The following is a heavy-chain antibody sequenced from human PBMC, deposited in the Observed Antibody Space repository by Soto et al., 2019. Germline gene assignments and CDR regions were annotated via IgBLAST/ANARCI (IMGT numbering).Heavy chain of an antibody. CDR1: GGSISSYY. CDR3: ERHTVGGDGYYFDY. D-gene: IGHD2-21*02. Sequence: PSETLSLTCTVSGGSISSYYWSWIRQPPGKGLEWIGYIYYSGSTNYNPALKRRVTISVDTSKNQFSLKLSSVTAADTAVYYCERHTVGGDGYYFDYWGQGTLVTVSS. V-gene: IGHV4-59*08. J-gene: IGHJ4*02. CDR2: IYYSGST.